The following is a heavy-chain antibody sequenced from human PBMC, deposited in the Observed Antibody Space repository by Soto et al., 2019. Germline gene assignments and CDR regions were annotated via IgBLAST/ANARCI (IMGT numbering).Heavy chain of an antibody. Sequence: SETLSLTCTVSGGSISSGGYYWSGIRQHPGKGLEWIGYIYYSGSTYYNPSLKSRVTISVDTSKNQFSLKLSSVTAADTAVYYCARDTRSPGGSGSYYRHYYYYGMDVWGQGTTVTVSS. CDR3: ARDTRSPGGSGSYYRHYYYYGMDV. D-gene: IGHD3-10*01. J-gene: IGHJ6*02. CDR1: GGSISSGGYY. CDR2: IYYSGST. V-gene: IGHV4-31*02.